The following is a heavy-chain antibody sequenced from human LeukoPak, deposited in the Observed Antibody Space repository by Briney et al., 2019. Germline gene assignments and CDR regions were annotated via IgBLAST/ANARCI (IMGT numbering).Heavy chain of an antibody. CDR2: ISGVGGRT. Sequence: GGSLRLSCAASGFTFSSYAMSWVRNAPGKGLEWVSVISGVGGRTYCADSVKGRFTISRDNSKNTLYLQMNSLRAEDTAVYYCAKSAYSSNYNWFDPWGQGTLVTVSS. V-gene: IGHV3-23*01. CDR3: AKSAYSSNYNWFDP. D-gene: IGHD6-13*01. J-gene: IGHJ5*02. CDR1: GFTFSSYA.